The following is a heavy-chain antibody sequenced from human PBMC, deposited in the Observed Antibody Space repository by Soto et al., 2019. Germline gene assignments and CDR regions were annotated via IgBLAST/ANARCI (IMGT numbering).Heavy chain of an antibody. CDR3: ARVRLRVVVTAIKPSHFDY. J-gene: IGHJ4*02. V-gene: IGHV1-18*01. Sequence: ASVKVSCKASGYTFTSYGISWVRQAPGQGLEWMGWISAYNGNTNYAQKLQGRVTMTTDTSTSTAYMELRSLRSDDTAVYYCARVRLRVVVTAIKPSHFDYWGQGTLVTVSS. D-gene: IGHD2-21*02. CDR2: ISAYNGNT. CDR1: GYTFTSYG.